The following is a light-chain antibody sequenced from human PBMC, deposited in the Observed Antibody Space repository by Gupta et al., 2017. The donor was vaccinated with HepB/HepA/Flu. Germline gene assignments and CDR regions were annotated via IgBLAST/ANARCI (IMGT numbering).Light chain of an antibody. V-gene: IGKV4-1*01. J-gene: IGKJ1*01. Sequence: DIVMTQSPDSLAVSLGERATINCRSSQSVLKISNNKNYLSWYQQKPGQPPKLLIYWASTRESGVPDRFSGSGSGTDFTLTISSLQAEDVAVYYCQQYYDTPRTFGHGTKVEIK. CDR1: QSVLKISNNKNY. CDR2: WAS. CDR3: QQYYDTPRT.